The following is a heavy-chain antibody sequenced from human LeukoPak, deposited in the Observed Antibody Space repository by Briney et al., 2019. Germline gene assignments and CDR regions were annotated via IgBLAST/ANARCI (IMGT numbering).Heavy chain of an antibody. CDR3: ARVYVQWLVPIWFDP. CDR1: GYTFTSYG. Sequence: GASVKVSCKASGYTFTSYGISWVRQAPGQGLEWMGWISAYNGNTNHAQKLQGRVTMTTDTSTSTAYMELRSLRSDDTAVYYCARVYVQWLVPIWFDPWGQGTLVTVSS. CDR2: ISAYNGNT. J-gene: IGHJ5*02. V-gene: IGHV1-18*01. D-gene: IGHD6-19*01.